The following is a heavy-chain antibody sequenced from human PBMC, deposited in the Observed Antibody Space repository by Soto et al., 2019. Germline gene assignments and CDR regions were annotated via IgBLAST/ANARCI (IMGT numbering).Heavy chain of an antibody. CDR3: ARDDSSGYYDTSYGMDV. CDR1: GGPFSSYT. Sequence: GGSVKVSCKASGGPFSSYTISWVRQAPGQGLEWMGRIIPILGIANYAQKFQGRVTITADKSTSTAYMELSSLRSEDTAVYYCARDDSSGYYDTSYGMDVWGQGTTVTVSS. V-gene: IGHV1-69*02. J-gene: IGHJ6*02. D-gene: IGHD3-22*01. CDR2: IIPILGIA.